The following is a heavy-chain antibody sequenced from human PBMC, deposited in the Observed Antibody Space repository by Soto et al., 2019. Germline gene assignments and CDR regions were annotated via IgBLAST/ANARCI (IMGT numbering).Heavy chain of an antibody. V-gene: IGHV4-39*01. Sequence: SETLSLTCTVSGGSISSSSYYWGWIRQPPGKGMEWIGSIYNSGSTYYNQSLKSQVTISVDTSKNQFSLKLSSVTAADTAVFYCARQGDSSSRLVNWFDPWGQGTLVTVSS. CDR1: GGSISSSSYY. CDR3: ARQGDSSSRLVNWFDP. CDR2: IYNSGST. J-gene: IGHJ5*02. D-gene: IGHD6-6*01.